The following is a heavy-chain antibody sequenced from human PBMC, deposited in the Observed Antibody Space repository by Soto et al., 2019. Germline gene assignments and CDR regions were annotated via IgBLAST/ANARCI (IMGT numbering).Heavy chain of an antibody. CDR2: IIPIFGTA. CDR3: ARGWAAAVHWYFDL. D-gene: IGHD6-13*01. J-gene: IGHJ2*01. CDR1: GGTFSSYA. V-gene: IGHV1-69*06. Sequence: SVKVSCKGSGGTFSSYAISWVRQAPGQGLEWMGGIIPIFGTANYAQKFQGRVTITADKSTSTAYMELSSLRSEDTAVYYCARGWAAAVHWYFDLWGRGTLVTVSS.